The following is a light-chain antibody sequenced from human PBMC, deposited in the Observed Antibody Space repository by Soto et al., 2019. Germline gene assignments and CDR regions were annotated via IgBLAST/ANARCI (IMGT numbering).Light chain of an antibody. Sequence: QSFLTQPASVSGSPGQSITISCTGTSSDVGGYKYVSWYQQHPGKAPKLMIYEVSNRPSGVSNRLSGSKSGNTASLTISGLQAEDEADYYCSSYTSSSTLDIFGTGTKVTVL. CDR1: SSDVGGYKY. V-gene: IGLV2-14*01. J-gene: IGLJ1*01. CDR2: EVS. CDR3: SSYTSSSTLDI.